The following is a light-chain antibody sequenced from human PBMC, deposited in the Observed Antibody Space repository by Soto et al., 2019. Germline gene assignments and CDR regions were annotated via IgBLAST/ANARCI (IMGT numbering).Light chain of an antibody. J-gene: IGKJ1*01. V-gene: IGKV1-5*03. Sequence: DIQMTQSPSTLSASVGDRVIITCRARQSISSWLDWYQQKPGKAPNLLIYRASTLKSGIPSRFSGRGSGTEFTLTISSLQPDDFATYYCQQYDRASWTFGPGTKVEIK. CDR1: QSISSW. CDR2: RAS. CDR3: QQYDRASWT.